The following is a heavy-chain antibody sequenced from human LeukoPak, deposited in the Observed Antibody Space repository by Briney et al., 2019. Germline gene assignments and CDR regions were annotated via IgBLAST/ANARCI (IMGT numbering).Heavy chain of an antibody. V-gene: IGHV3-23*01. D-gene: IGHD3-10*01. CDR3: AKYYYGSGSPIFDY. CDR1: GFTFSSYA. J-gene: IGHJ4*02. CDR2: ISGSGDST. Sequence: GGSLRLSCAASGFTFSSYAMSWVRQAPGKGLEWVSAISGSGDSTYYADSVKGRFTISRDNSKNTLYLQMNNLRAEDTAVYYCAKYYYGSGSPIFDYWGQGTLVTVSS.